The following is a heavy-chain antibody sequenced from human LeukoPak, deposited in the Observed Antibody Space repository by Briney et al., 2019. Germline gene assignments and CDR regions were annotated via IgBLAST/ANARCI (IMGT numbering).Heavy chain of an antibody. CDR2: INHSGST. Sequence: PSETLSLTCAVYGGSFSGYYWSWIRQPPGKGLEWIGEINHSGSTNYNPSLKSRVTISVDTSKNQFSLKLSSVTAADTAVYYCARYYYRGFIDYWGQGTLVTVSP. V-gene: IGHV4-34*01. CDR3: ARYYYRGFIDY. D-gene: IGHD3-10*01. CDR1: GGSFSGYY. J-gene: IGHJ4*02.